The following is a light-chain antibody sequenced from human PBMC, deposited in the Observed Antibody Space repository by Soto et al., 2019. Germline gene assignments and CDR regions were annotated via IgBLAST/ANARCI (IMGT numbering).Light chain of an antibody. CDR1: QRVSSSY. J-gene: IGKJ5*01. CDR3: QQRSNWPPIT. V-gene: IGKV3-11*01. CDR2: QAS. Sequence: EIVLTQSPGTLSLSPGERATLSCRASQRVSSSYLAWYQQKPGQAPRLLIYQASNRATGIPARFSGSGSGTDFTLTISSLGPEDFAVYYCQQRSNWPPITFGQGTRLEIK.